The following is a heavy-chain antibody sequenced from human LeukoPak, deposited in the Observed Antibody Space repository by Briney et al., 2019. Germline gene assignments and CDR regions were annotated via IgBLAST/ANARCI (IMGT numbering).Heavy chain of an antibody. CDR1: GGTFSSDA. V-gene: IGHV1-8*02. CDR3: ARAGSGYYRN. Sequence: ASVKGSCKASGGTFSSDAINWVRQATGQGLEWMGWMNPNSGNTGYAQKFQGRVTMTRNTSISTAYMERSSLRSENTAVYYCARAGSGYYRNWGQGTLVTVSS. CDR2: MNPNSGNT. J-gene: IGHJ4*02. D-gene: IGHD3-22*01.